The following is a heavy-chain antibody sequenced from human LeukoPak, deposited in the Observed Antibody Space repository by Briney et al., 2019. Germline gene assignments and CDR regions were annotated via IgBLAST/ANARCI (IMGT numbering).Heavy chain of an antibody. CDR2: IYYSGST. D-gene: IGHD4-17*01. J-gene: IGHJ4*02. V-gene: IGHV4-30-4*01. CDR3: ASTVTHYDYGDYVLGY. Sequence: SETLSLTCTVSGGSISSGDYYWSWIRQPPGKGLEWIGYIYYSGSTYYNPSLKSRVTISVDTSKNQFSLKLSSVTAADTAVYYCASTVTHYDYGDYVLGYWGQGTLVTVSS. CDR1: GGSISSGDYY.